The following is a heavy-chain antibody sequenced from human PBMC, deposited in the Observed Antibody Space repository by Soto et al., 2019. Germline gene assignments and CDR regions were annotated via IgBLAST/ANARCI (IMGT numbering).Heavy chain of an antibody. J-gene: IGHJ5*02. CDR2: IYYSGST. CDR3: ARDAGLGGRWFDP. D-gene: IGHD3-16*01. Sequence: SETLSLTCTVSGGSISSGDYYWSWIRQPPGKGLEWIGYIYYSGSTYYNPSLKSRVTISVDTSKNQFSLKLSSVTAADTAVYYCARDAGLGGRWFDPWGQGTLVTVSS. CDR1: GGSISSGDYY. V-gene: IGHV4-30-4*01.